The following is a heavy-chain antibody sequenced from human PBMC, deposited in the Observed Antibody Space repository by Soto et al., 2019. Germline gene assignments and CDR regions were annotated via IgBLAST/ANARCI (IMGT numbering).Heavy chain of an antibody. V-gene: IGHV4-39*01. Sequence: PSETWSLTGIASGGSTGCGGYSGGWFRKPPGKGLEWIGSIYYSGSTYYNPSLKSRVTISVDTYKNQFSLKLSSVTAADTAVYYCARQGVQYSSGWYGDYYYGMDVWGQGTTVTVSS. CDR3: ARQGVQYSSGWYGDYYYGMDV. D-gene: IGHD6-19*01. CDR1: GGSTGCGGYS. CDR2: IYYSGST. J-gene: IGHJ6*02.